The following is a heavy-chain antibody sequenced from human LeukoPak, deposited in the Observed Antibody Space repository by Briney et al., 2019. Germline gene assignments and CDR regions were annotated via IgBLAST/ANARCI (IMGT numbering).Heavy chain of an antibody. V-gene: IGHV3-23*01. CDR2: ITGDGGGT. CDR3: AKETSSGNFVTIDC. Sequence: PGGSLRLSCAASGFSFRNYVMSWVRQTPEKGLEWVSAITGDGGGTNHADSVKGRFFISRDNSKNTLYLQMNSLRAEDTAVYYCAKETSSGNFVTIDCWGQGTLVTVSS. J-gene: IGHJ4*02. CDR1: GFSFRNYV. D-gene: IGHD1-26*01.